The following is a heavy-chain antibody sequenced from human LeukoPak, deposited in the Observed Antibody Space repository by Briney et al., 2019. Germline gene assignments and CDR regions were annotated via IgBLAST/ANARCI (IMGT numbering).Heavy chain of an antibody. Sequence: GGSLRLSCAASGFTFSSYSMNWVRQAPGKGLEWVALISYDGASKYYADSVKGRFTISRDNTKNSLYLQMNSLRAEDTAVYYCAKEKAGAAAAGTVGFDPWGQGTLVTVSS. J-gene: IGHJ5*02. CDR3: AKEKAGAAAAGTVGFDP. D-gene: IGHD6-13*01. V-gene: IGHV3-30*18. CDR2: ISYDGASK. CDR1: GFTFSSYS.